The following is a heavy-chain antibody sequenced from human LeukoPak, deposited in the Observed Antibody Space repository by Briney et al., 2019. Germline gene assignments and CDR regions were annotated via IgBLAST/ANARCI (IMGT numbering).Heavy chain of an antibody. Sequence: GGSLRLSCAASGFTFSTYTMNWVRQAPGQGLEWVSSISSSSSYIFYADSVRGQFTISRDNAKNSLYLQMNSLRAEDTAVYYCARTQTAYCGGDCYSIDYWGQGTLVTVSS. CDR3: ARTQTAYCGGDCYSIDY. CDR1: GFTFSTYT. J-gene: IGHJ4*02. V-gene: IGHV3-21*01. CDR2: ISSSSSYI. D-gene: IGHD2-21*02.